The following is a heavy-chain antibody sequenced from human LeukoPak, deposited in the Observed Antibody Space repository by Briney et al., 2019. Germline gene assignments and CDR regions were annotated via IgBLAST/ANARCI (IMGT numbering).Heavy chain of an antibody. CDR3: ANLAVAGTSYFDY. J-gene: IGHJ4*02. CDR2: ISGSGGST. D-gene: IGHD6-19*01. V-gene: IGHV3-23*01. CDR1: GFTFSNYA. Sequence: GGSLRLSCAASGFTFSNYAMSWVRQAPGKGLEWVSTISGSGGSTYYGDSVKGRFTISRDNSKNTLYLQMNSLRAEDTAVYYCANLAVAGTSYFDYWGQGTLVTVSS.